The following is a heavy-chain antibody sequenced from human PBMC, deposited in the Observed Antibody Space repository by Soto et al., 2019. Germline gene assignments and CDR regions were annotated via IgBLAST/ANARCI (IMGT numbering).Heavy chain of an antibody. Sequence: SETLSLTCTVSGGSISSSYWSWIRQPPGKGLDWIGYIYYSGSTNYNPSLKSRVTISVDTSKNQFSLKLSSVTAADTAVYYCARAAPTYYDILTGYPIGVYFDYWGQGTLVTVS. CDR3: ARAAPTYYDILTGYPIGVYFDY. CDR1: GGSISSSY. J-gene: IGHJ4*02. CDR2: IYYSGST. D-gene: IGHD3-9*01. V-gene: IGHV4-59*01.